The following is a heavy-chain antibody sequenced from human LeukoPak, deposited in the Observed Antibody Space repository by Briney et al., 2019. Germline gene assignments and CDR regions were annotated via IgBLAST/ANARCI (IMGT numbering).Heavy chain of an antibody. CDR2: IYYSGST. V-gene: IGHV4-31*03. J-gene: IGHJ4*02. Sequence: PSETLSLTCTVSGGSISSGGYYWSWIRQHPGKGLEWIGYIYYSGSTYYNPSLKSRVTISVDTSKNQFSLKLSSVTAADTAVYYCARGDRFLEWLSAYFDYWGQGTLVTVSS. D-gene: IGHD3-3*01. CDR3: ARGDRFLEWLSAYFDY. CDR1: GGSISSGGYY.